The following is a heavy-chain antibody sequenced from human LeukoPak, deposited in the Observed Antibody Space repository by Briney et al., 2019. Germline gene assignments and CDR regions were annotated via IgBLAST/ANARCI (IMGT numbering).Heavy chain of an antibody. D-gene: IGHD1-14*01. J-gene: IGHJ6*02. CDR3: AKVRTYFYHGLDV. V-gene: IGHV3-23*01. CDR1: GFIFSSCA. Sequence: GGSLRLSCAASGFIFSSCAMNWVRQAPGKGLEWVAAISASGSATSYADSVKGRFTISRDNSKNTLFLQVNSLRAEDTAVYYCAKVRTYFYHGLDVWGQGTTVTVSS. CDR2: ISASGSAT.